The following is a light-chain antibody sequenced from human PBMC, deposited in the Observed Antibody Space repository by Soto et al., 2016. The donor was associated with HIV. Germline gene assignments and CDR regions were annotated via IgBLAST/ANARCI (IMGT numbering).Light chain of an antibody. CDR1: QTISSS. V-gene: IGKV1-39*01. CDR3: QQSYSTLWT. J-gene: IGKJ1*01. CDR2: AAS. Sequence: DIQMTQSPSSLSASVGDRVTITCRASQTISSSLNWYQQKPEKAPKLLIYAASALASGVPSRFSGSGSGTDFTLTIVSLQPEDFATYYCQQSYSTLWTFGQGTKVEIK.